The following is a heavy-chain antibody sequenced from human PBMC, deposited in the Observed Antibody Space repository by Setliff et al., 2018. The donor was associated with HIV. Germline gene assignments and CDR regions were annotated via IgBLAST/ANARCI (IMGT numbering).Heavy chain of an antibody. Sequence: SETLSLTCTVSGDSFNNYHWSWIRQPPGEGLEFLGFFHYRGSPIYNPSLKSRVKISVDTSKNQFSLNLTSVTAADTAVYYCVRGVTRDISGYYRDEYFQHWGQGTPVTV. J-gene: IGHJ1*01. V-gene: IGHV4-59*01. CDR2: FHYRGSP. CDR3: VRGVTRDISGYYRDEYFQH. D-gene: IGHD3-22*01. CDR1: GDSFNNYH.